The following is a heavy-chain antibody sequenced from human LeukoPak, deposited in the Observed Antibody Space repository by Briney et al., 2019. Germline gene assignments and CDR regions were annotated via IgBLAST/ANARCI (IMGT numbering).Heavy chain of an antibody. CDR3: AKAGIAARPGNYYYYYYMDV. CDR1: GYSFTSYW. D-gene: IGHD6-6*01. V-gene: IGHV5-51*01. Sequence: GEPLKISCKGSGYSFTSYWIGWVRQMPGKGLEWMGIIYPGDSDTRYSPSFQGQVTIPADKSISTAYLQWSSLKASDTAMYYCAKAGIAARPGNYYYYYYMDVWGKGTTVTVSS. CDR2: IYPGDSDT. J-gene: IGHJ6*03.